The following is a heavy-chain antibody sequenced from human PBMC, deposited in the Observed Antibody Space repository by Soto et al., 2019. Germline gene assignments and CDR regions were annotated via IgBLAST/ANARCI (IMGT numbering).Heavy chain of an antibody. Sequence: QVQLQESGPGLVKPSGTLSLTCAVSGGSVNNDKWWSWVRQSPGKGLEWIGEIHSSGITNYNPSLKSRASIFVDKFKNQFSVKLTSVTAADTAVYSCAGQWSAGYGAFDPWGQGTLVTVSS. V-gene: IGHV4-4*02. D-gene: IGHD3-9*01. CDR3: AGQWSAGYGAFDP. CDR2: IHSSGIT. CDR1: GGSVNNDKW. J-gene: IGHJ5*02.